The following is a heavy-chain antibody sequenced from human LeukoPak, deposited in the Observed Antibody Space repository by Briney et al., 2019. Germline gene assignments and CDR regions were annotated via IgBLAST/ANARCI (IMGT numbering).Heavy chain of an antibody. CDR1: GYTFMSYG. Sequence: ASVKVSCKASGYTFMSYGLHWLRQAPGQGLEWMGWSSVYNGNTEYAQKFQGRVTMTTDTTTSTAYMELRTLISDDTAVYYCAKDRRVDADDHFDYWGQGTLVTVSS. J-gene: IGHJ4*02. D-gene: IGHD1-1*01. V-gene: IGHV1-18*01. CDR3: AKDRRVDADDHFDY. CDR2: SSVYNGNT.